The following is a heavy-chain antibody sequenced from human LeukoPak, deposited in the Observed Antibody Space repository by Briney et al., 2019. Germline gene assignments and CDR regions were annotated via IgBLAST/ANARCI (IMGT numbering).Heavy chain of an antibody. J-gene: IGHJ5*02. CDR1: GGTFSSYA. CDR3: ASLSFGES. V-gene: IGHV1-18*01. CDR2: ISAYNGNT. Sequence: ASVKVSCKASGGTFSSYAISWVRQAPGQGLEWMGWISAYNGNTNYAQKLQGRVTMTTDTSTSTAYMELRSLRSDDTAVYYCASLSFGESWGQGTLVTVSS. D-gene: IGHD3-10*01.